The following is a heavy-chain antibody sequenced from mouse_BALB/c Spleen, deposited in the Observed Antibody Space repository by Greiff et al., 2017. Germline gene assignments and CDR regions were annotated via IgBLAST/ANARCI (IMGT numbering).Heavy chain of an antibody. CDR2: ISYSGST. D-gene: IGHD2-10*02. CDR1: GDSITSGY. CDR3: ARKYGNLYYYAMDY. V-gene: IGHV3-8*02. Sequence: VQLQQSGPSLVKPSQTLSLTCSVTGDSITSGYWNWIRKFPGNKLEYMGYISYSGSTYYNPSLKSRISITRDTSKNQYYLQLNSVTTEDTATYYCARKYGNLYYYAMDYWGQGTSVTVSS. J-gene: IGHJ4*01.